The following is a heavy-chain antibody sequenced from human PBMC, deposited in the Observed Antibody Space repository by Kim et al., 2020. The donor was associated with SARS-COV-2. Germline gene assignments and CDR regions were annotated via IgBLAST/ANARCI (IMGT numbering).Heavy chain of an antibody. Sequence: DGSKKYYAYYVKGRLTISRDNSKTTLYLQKNSLRAEDTAVYYCAKGLLVTPWGQGTLVTASS. V-gene: IGHV3-30*02. CDR3: AKGLLVTP. CDR2: DGSKK. D-gene: IGHD2-8*02. J-gene: IGHJ5*02.